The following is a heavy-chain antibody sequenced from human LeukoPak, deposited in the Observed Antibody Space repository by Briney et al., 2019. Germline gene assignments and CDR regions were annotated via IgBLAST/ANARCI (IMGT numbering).Heavy chain of an antibody. CDR1: GFTFDDYG. D-gene: IGHD2-15*01. J-gene: IGHJ3*02. Sequence: GGSLRLSCAASGFTFDDYGMSWVRQAPGKGLEWVSYISSSGSTIYYADSVKGRFTISRDNAKNSLYLQMNSLRAEDTAVYYCARVRMVAFDIWGQGTMVTVSS. CDR3: ARVRMVAFDI. CDR2: ISSSGSTI. V-gene: IGHV3-48*03.